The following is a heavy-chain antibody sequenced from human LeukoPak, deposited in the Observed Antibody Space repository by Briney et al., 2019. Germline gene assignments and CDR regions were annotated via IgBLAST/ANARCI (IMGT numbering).Heavy chain of an antibody. CDR3: ARLGNRDGYNYFLDY. J-gene: IGHJ4*02. D-gene: IGHD5-24*01. Sequence: SETLSLTCTVSGGSISSDYWTWIRQPPGKRLEWIGYIYYSGSTNYNPSLRSRVTISVDTSKNQFSLKLSSVTAADTAVYYCARLGNRDGYNYFLDYWGQGTLVTVSS. CDR1: GGSISSDY. CDR2: IYYSGST. V-gene: IGHV4-59*08.